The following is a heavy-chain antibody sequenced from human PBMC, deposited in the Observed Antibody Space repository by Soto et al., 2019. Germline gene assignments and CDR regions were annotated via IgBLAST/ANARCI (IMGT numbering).Heavy chain of an antibody. V-gene: IGHV1-3*01. Sequence: GASVKVSCKASGYTFTGYAMHWVRQAPGQRLEWMGWINAGNGNTKYSQKFQGRVTITRDTSASTAYMELNSLRLEDTAVYYCARDFSYQGMSSSAYWGQGTLVTVSS. CDR1: GYTFTGYA. D-gene: IGHD6-6*01. CDR3: ARDFSYQGMSSSAY. J-gene: IGHJ4*01. CDR2: INAGNGNT.